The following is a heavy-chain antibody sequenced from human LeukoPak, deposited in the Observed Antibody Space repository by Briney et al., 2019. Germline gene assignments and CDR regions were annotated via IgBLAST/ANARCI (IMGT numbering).Heavy chain of an antibody. V-gene: IGHV4-59*01. J-gene: IGHJ3*02. CDR1: GGSFSSYY. D-gene: IGHD6-13*01. CDR3: ARAAGGSWDVEDAFDI. Sequence: SETLSLTCTVSGGSFSSYYWSWIRQPPGKELEWIGYIYYSGNTKYNPSLKSRVTISLDTSKNHFSLKLSSVTAADTAVYYCARAAGGSWDVEDAFDIWGQGTMVTVSS. CDR2: IYYSGNT.